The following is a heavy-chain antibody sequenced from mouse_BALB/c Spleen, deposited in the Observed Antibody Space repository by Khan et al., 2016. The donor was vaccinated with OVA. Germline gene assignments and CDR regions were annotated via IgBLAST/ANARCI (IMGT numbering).Heavy chain of an antibody. V-gene: IGHV1S137*01. CDR1: GYTFTDYA. Sequence: QVQLQQSGPELVRPGVSVTISCKGSGYTFTDYAMHWLKQRHAKSLLWIGVISTYSGNTNYNQKFKGKTTMTVDTSSSTAYLELASLTSEDSASYYWARPSTSRAYFDVWGAGTTVTVSS. J-gene: IGHJ1*01. D-gene: IGHD1-1*01. CDR3: ARPSTSRAYFDV. CDR2: ISTYSGNT.